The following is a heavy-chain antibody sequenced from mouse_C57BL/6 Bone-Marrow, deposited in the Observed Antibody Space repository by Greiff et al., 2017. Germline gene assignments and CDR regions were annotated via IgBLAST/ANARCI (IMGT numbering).Heavy chain of an antibody. CDR1: GYTFTSST. Sequence: QVQLQQSGAELARPGASVKMSCKASGYTFTSSTMHWVKQRPGQGLAWIGYIYPSSGYTKYNQKFKDKATLTADKSSSTAYMKRGSLQSEDSAVYYCARWTTVVGHWYFDVRGTGTTVTVAS. J-gene: IGHJ1*03. CDR2: IYPSSGYT. CDR3: ARWTTVVGHWYFDV. D-gene: IGHD1-1*01. V-gene: IGHV1-4*01.